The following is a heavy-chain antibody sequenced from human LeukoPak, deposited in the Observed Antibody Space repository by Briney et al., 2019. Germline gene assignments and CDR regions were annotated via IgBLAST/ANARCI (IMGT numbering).Heavy chain of an antibody. CDR3: AKDRGVITLIVVVIE. CDR2: ISGSGGST. CDR1: GFTFSSYA. V-gene: IGHV3-23*01. Sequence: PGGSLRLSCAASGFTFSSYAMTWVRQAPGRGLEWVSAISGSGGSTYYADSVKGRFTISRDNSKNTLYLQMNSLRAEDTAVYYCAKDRGVITLIVVVIEWGQGTLVTVSS. J-gene: IGHJ4*02. D-gene: IGHD3-22*01.